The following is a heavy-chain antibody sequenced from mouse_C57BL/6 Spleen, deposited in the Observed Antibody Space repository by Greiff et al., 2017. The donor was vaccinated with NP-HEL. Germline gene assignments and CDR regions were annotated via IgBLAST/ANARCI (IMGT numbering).Heavy chain of an antibody. CDR1: GYTFTSYW. Sequence: QVQLQQPGAELVKPGASVKLSCKASGYTFTSYWMQWVKQRPGQGLEWIGEIDPSDSYTNYNQKFKGKATLTVDTSSSTAYMQLSSLTSEDSAVYYCARLRDGSTFFAYWGQGTLVTVSA. CDR2: IDPSDSYT. V-gene: IGHV1-50*01. D-gene: IGHD1-1*01. CDR3: ARLRDGSTFFAY. J-gene: IGHJ3*01.